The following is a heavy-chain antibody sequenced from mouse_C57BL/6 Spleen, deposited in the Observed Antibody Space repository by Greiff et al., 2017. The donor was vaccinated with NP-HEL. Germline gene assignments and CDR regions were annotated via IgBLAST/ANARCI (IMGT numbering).Heavy chain of an antibody. V-gene: IGHV1-59*01. Sequence: VQLQQPGAELVRPGTSVKLSCKASGYTFTSYWMHWVKQRPGQGLEWIGVIDPSDSYTNYNQKFKGKATLTVDTSSSTAYMQVSGLTSEDSAVYYCARWDTKVVATRYFDVWGTGTPVTVSS. D-gene: IGHD1-1*01. J-gene: IGHJ1*03. CDR2: IDPSDSYT. CDR3: ARWDTKVVATRYFDV. CDR1: GYTFTSYW.